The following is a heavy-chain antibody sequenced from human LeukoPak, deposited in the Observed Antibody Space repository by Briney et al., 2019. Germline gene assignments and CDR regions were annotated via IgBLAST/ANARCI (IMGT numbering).Heavy chain of an antibody. Sequence: GGSLRLSCAASGFTFSSYGMSWVRQAPGKGLEWVSAISGSGGRTYYADSVKGRFTISRDNSKNTLYLQMNSLRAGDTAVYYCAKARYGDGRGVDYWGQGTLVTVSS. D-gene: IGHD4-17*01. V-gene: IGHV3-23*01. CDR3: AKARYGDGRGVDY. CDR1: GFTFSSYG. CDR2: ISGSGGRT. J-gene: IGHJ4*02.